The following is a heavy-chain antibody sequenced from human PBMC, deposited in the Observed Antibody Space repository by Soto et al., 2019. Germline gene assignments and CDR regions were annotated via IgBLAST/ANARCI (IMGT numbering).Heavy chain of an antibody. CDR2: INPSGVTT. CDR3: AGFFGVGNTRVFYYRMDF. V-gene: IGHV1-46*01. Sequence: ASVKVSCNASGYTFTIYYMHWVRQAPGQGLEGMRIINPSGVTTGDAQKFQGRVTITRDTSTSTVYMELSSLRSEDTAVYYCAGFFGVGNTRVFYYRMDFWGQGTPVTVSS. CDR1: GYTFTIYY. J-gene: IGHJ6*02. D-gene: IGHD3-3*01.